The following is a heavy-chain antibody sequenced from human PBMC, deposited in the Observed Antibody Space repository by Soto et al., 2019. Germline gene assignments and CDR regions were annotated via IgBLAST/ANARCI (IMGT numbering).Heavy chain of an antibody. Sequence: QVQLQESGPGLVKPSQTLSLTCTVSGGSISSGDYYWSWIRQPPGKGPEWIGYIYYSGFTYYNPSLNSRLTMSVDTSKNQFSLKLSSVIAADTAVYYCARSDNYVPFDHWGQGTLVTVSS. CDR3: ARSDNYVPFDH. V-gene: IGHV4-30-4*01. CDR2: IYYSGFT. D-gene: IGHD4-4*01. CDR1: GGSISSGDYY. J-gene: IGHJ4*02.